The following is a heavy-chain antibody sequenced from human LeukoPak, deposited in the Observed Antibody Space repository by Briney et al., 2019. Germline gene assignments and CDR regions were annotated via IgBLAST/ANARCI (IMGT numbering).Heavy chain of an antibody. D-gene: IGHD6-19*01. CDR1: GSTFSSHA. Sequence: NPGGSLRLSCAASGSTFSSHAMSWVRQAPGKGLEWLSSISGSGQYIYYADSLKGRLTISRDNAKDSLYLQLNSLRAEDTSVYYCARGGYNSAFLDSWGQGTLVSVS. CDR2: ISGSGQYI. J-gene: IGHJ4*02. CDR3: ARGGYNSAFLDS. V-gene: IGHV3-21*01.